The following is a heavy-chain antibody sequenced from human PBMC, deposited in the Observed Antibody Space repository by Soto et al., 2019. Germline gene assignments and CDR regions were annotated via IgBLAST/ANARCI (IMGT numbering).Heavy chain of an antibody. CDR2: IYWDDDK. Sequence: TLSLTCTVSGGSVSSGDYSWSWIRQPPGKALEWLALIYWDDDKRYSPSLKSRLTITKDTSKNQVVLTMTNMDPVDTATYYCAHRRRGIGQQLVRFDYWGQGTLVTVSS. CDR1: GGSVSSGDYS. D-gene: IGHD6-13*01. V-gene: IGHV2-5*08. CDR3: AHRRRGIGQQLVRFDY. J-gene: IGHJ4*02.